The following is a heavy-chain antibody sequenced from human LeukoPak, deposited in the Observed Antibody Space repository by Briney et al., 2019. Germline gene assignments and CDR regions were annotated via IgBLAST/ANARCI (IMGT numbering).Heavy chain of an antibody. CDR1: GGSIDRSSYH. Sequence: PSETLSLTCTVSGGSIDRSSYHWGWIRQPPGKGLEWIGEINHSGSTNYNPSLKSRVTISVDTSKNQFSLKLSSVTAADTAVYYCARGRLYCSSTSCYTASYYYYMDVWGKGTTVTVSS. D-gene: IGHD2-2*02. J-gene: IGHJ6*03. CDR2: INHSGST. V-gene: IGHV4-39*07. CDR3: ARGRLYCSSTSCYTASYYYYMDV.